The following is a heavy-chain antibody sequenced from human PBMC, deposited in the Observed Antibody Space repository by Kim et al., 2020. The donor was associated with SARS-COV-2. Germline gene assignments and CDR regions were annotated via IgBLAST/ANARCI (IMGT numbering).Heavy chain of an antibody. D-gene: IGHD1-26*01. CDR2: ST. J-gene: IGHJ4*02. CDR3: AIVGAPTGDY. V-gene: IGHV3-74*01. Sequence: STSDADSGKGRFTISRDNAKNTLYLQMNSLRAEDTAVYYCAIVGAPTGDYWGQGTLVTVSS.